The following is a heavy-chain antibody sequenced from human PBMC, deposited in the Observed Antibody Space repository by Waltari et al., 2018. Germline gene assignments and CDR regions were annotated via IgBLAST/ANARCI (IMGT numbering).Heavy chain of an antibody. CDR1: GYTFTDYY. V-gene: IGHV1-69-2*01. D-gene: IGHD1-26*01. J-gene: IGHJ4*02. CDR3: ATLIVGGYYFDY. CDR2: IEPEYGET. Sequence: EVQLVQSGAEVKKPGATVKISCKVSGYTFTDYYMHWVQQAPGKGLEWMGLIEPEYGETIYAEKFQGRVTLTADTYTDTAHLEMSRLRAEDTAVYYCATLIVGGYYFDYWGQGTLVTVSS.